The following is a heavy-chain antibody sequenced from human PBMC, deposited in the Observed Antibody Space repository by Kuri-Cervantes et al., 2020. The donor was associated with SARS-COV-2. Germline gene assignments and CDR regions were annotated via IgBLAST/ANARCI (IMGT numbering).Heavy chain of an antibody. D-gene: IGHD6-13*01. CDR3: ASQYSSSWNY. CDR2: IKQDGSEK. CDR1: GFLFSASA. V-gene: IGHV3-7*02. J-gene: IGHJ4*02. Sequence: GESLKISCEVSGFLFSASAIHWVRQASGKGLEWVANIKQDGSEKYYVDSVKGRFTISRDNAKNSLYLQMNSLRAEDTAVYYCASQYSSSWNYWGQGTLVTVSS.